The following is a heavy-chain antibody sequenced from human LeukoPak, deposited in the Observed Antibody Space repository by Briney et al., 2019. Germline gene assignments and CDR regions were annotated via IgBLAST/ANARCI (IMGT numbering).Heavy chain of an antibody. CDR3: ARAPIGGWYFDL. D-gene: IGHD2-15*01. J-gene: IGHJ2*01. V-gene: IGHV6-1*01. Sequence: SQTLSLTCAVSGDTFCSNSVAWDWIRQGPSRGFEWLGRTFDRSKCPNDYAVSVKSRIIINPDTSRNQFSLQLNSLTPEDTAVYFCARAPIGGWYFDLWGRGTLVTVSS. CDR2: TFDRSKCPN. CDR1: GDTFCSNSVA.